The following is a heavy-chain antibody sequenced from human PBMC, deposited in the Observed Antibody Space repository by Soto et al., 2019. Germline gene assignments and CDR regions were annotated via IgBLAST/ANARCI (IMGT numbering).Heavy chain of an antibody. CDR3: ARPKKPAAAGALSWFDP. V-gene: IGHV4-39*01. Sequence: PSETLSLTCTVSGGSISSSSYYWGWIRQPPGKGLEWIGSIYYSGSTYYNPSLKSRVTISVDTSKNQFSLKLSSVTAADTAVYYCARPKKPAAAGALSWFDPWGQGTLVTVSS. CDR1: GGSISSSSYY. D-gene: IGHD6-13*01. CDR2: IYYSGST. J-gene: IGHJ5*02.